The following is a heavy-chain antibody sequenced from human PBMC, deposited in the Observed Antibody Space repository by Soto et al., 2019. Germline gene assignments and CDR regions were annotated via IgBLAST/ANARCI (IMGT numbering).Heavy chain of an antibody. D-gene: IGHD4-17*01. CDR2: IYYSGST. CDR1: GGSISSSSYY. V-gene: IGHV4-39*01. CDR3: SASLGVDEYGDSRYFDY. J-gene: IGHJ4*02. Sequence: PSETLSLTCTVSGGSISSSSYYWGWIRQPPGKGLEWIGSIYYSGSTYYNPSLKSRVTIAVDTSKKQFSLKLSYVTAADTAGYYCSASLGVDEYGDSRYFDYWGQGTLVTVSS.